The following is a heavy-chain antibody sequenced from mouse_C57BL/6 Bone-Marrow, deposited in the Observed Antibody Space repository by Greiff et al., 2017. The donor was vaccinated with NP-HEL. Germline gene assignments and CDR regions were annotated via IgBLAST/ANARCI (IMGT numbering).Heavy chain of an antibody. CDR3: ARWLHAMEY. D-gene: IGHD2-2*01. V-gene: IGHV1-22*01. J-gene: IGHJ4*01. CDR1: GYTFTDYN. Sequence: LQQSGPELVKPGASVKMSCKASGYTFTDYNMHWVKQSHGKSLVWIGYINPNNGGTSYNQKFKGKATLTVNKSSSTAYMELRSLTSEESAVYYCARWLHAMEYWGQGTSVTVAS. CDR2: INPNNGGT.